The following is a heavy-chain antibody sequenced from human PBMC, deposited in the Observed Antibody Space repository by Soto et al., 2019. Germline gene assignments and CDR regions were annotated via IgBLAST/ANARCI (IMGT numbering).Heavy chain of an antibody. CDR3: AREKVPCATTSYFDY. J-gene: IGHJ4*02. CDR1: GFIVSSNY. V-gene: IGHV3-66*01. Sequence: EVQLVESGGGLVQPGGSLRLSCAASGFIVSSNYMSWVRQAPGKGLEWVSIIYSDGITYYADSVKGRFTNSRDNVENTWYLQVNSLRAEDTAVYYCAREKVPCATTSYFDYWGQGTLVTVSS. CDR2: IYSDGIT. D-gene: IGHD2-2*01.